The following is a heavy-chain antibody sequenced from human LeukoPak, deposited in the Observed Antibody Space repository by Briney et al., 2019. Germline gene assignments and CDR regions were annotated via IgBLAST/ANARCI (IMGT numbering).Heavy chain of an antibody. CDR3: AKDFDTMVTTFHY. CDR1: GFTFSSYS. Sequence: GGSLRLSCAASGFTFSSYSMNWVRQAPGKGLEWVSGISGSGSSTYYADSVKGRFTISRDNSKNTVNLQMNSLRAEDTAVYYCAKDFDTMVTTFHYWGQGTLVTVSS. V-gene: IGHV3-23*01. CDR2: ISGSGSST. J-gene: IGHJ4*02. D-gene: IGHD4/OR15-4a*01.